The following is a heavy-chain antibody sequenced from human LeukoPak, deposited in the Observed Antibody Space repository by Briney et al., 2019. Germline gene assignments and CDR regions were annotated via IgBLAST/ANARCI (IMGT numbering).Heavy chain of an antibody. CDR2: IYHSGST. V-gene: IGHV4-30-2*01. J-gene: IGHJ3*02. CDR3: ATGIATRCAFDI. CDR1: GFTFSSYA. Sequence: LRLSCAASGFTFSSYAMSWIRQPPGKGLEWIGYIYHSGSTYYNPSLKSRVTISVDRSKNQFSLKLSSVTAADTAVYYCATGIATRCAFDIWGQGTMVTVSS. D-gene: IGHD7-27*01.